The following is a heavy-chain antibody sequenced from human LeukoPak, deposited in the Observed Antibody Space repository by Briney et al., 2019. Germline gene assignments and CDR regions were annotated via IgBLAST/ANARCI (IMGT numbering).Heavy chain of an antibody. CDR3: ARELVVVAFWDY. Sequence: SETLSLTCTVSGGSISSSSYYWGWIRQPPGKGLEWIGSIYYSGSTYYNPSLKSRVTISVDTSKNQFSLKLNSVTAAGTAVYYCARELVVVAFWDYWGQGTLVTVSS. CDR1: GGSISSSSYY. V-gene: IGHV4-39*07. CDR2: IYYSGST. D-gene: IGHD2-15*01. J-gene: IGHJ4*02.